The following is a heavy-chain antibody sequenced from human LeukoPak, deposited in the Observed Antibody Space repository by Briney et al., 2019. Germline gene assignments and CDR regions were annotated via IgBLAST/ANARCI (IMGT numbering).Heavy chain of an antibody. D-gene: IGHD3-9*01. Sequence: SQTLSLTCTVSGGSISSGDYYWSWIRQPPGKGMEWIGYIYYSGSTYYNPSLKGRVTISVDTSKNQFSLKLSSVTAADTAVYYCAREIPILTGYPDYWGQGTLVTVSS. J-gene: IGHJ4*02. V-gene: IGHV4-30-4*01. CDR1: GGSISSGDYY. CDR2: IYYSGST. CDR3: AREIPILTGYPDY.